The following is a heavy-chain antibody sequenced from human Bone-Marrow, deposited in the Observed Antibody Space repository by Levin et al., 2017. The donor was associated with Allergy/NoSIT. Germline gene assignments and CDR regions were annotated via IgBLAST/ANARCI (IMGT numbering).Heavy chain of an antibody. V-gene: IGHV4-34*01. CDR1: GGSFSGYY. CDR2: INHSGST. CDR3: ARGRLRPHVTYYYGSGSDSAIDY. Sequence: SQTLSLTCAVYGGSFSGYYWSWIRQPPGKGLEWIGEINHSGSTNYNPSLKSRVTISVDTSKNQFSLKLSSVTAADTAVYYCARGRLRPHVTYYYGSGSDSAIDYWGQGTLVTVSS. D-gene: IGHD3-10*01. J-gene: IGHJ4*02.